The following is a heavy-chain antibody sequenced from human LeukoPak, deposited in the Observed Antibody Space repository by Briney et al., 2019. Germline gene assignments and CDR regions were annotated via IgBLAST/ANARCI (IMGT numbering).Heavy chain of an antibody. CDR1: GFTFSSYA. J-gene: IGHJ6*03. Sequence: PGGSLRLSCAASGFTFSSYAMSWVRQAPGKGLEWVSAISGSGGSTYYADSVKGRFTISRDNSKNTLYLQMNSLRAEVTAVYYCAKDAAARPDRDYYYYYYMDVWGKGTTVTVSS. CDR2: ISGSGGST. V-gene: IGHV3-23*01. CDR3: AKDAAARPDRDYYYYYYMDV. D-gene: IGHD6-6*01.